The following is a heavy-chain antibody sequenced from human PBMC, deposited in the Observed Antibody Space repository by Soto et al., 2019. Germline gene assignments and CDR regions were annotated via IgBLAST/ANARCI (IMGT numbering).Heavy chain of an antibody. V-gene: IGHV3-23*01. CDR1: GFTFSSYA. J-gene: IGHJ6*03. D-gene: IGHD3-16*02. CDR3: AKVSRNYCIWVSYHQYYMDV. Sequence: GGSLRLSCAASGFTFSSYAMSWVRQAPGKGLEWVSAISGSGGSTYYADSVKGRFTISRDNSKNTLYLQMNSLRAEDTAVYYCAKVSRNYCIWVSYHQYYMDVWGQGTMVTVSS. CDR2: ISGSGGST.